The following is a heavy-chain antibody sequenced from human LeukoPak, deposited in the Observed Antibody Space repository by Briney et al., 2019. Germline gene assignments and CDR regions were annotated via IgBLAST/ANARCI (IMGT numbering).Heavy chain of an antibody. CDR3: ARVHDWNYLDY. J-gene: IGHJ4*02. V-gene: IGHV3-30*04. Sequence: GGSLRLSCAASGFIFGDYAMHWVRQAPGKGLEWVAAIAFDDTDRYYIDSVKGRFTISRDDSKNTLYLHMTSLRAEDTAVYYCARVHDWNYLDYWGQGTLVTVSS. CDR2: IAFDDTDR. D-gene: IGHD1-1*01. CDR1: GFIFGDYA.